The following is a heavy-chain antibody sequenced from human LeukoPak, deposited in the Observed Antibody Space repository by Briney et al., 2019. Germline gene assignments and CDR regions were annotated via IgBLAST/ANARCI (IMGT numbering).Heavy chain of an antibody. CDR1: AFTFNRYT. J-gene: IGHJ4*02. Sequence: GGSLRLSCVASAFTFNRYTMSWVRQAPGRGLEWVSGISGSGSHTYYADSVKGRFTISRDNSKNTLYLQMNSLRAEDTAVYYCAKSSPPPLRYWGQGTLVTVSS. V-gene: IGHV3-23*01. CDR2: ISGSGSHT. CDR3: AKSSPPPLRY.